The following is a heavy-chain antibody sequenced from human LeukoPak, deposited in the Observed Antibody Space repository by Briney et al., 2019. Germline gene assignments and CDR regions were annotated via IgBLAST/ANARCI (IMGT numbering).Heavy chain of an antibody. V-gene: IGHV4-31*03. CDR3: ARGAHLGYCSGGSCQADYYGMDV. Sequence: NTSETLSLTCTVSGGSISGSSYYWSWIRQHPGKGLEWIGYIYYSGSTYYNPSLKSRVTISVDTSKNQFSLKLSSVTAADTAVYYCARGAHLGYCSGGSCQADYYGMDVWGQGTTVTVSS. CDR1: GGSISGSSYY. D-gene: IGHD2-15*01. J-gene: IGHJ6*02. CDR2: IYYSGST.